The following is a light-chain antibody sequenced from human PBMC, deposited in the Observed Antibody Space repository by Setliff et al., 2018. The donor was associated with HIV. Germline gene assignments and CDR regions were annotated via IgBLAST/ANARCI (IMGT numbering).Light chain of an antibody. J-gene: IGLJ1*01. CDR3: SSYTSSSTV. CDR2: EVS. Sequence: QSALTQPASVSGSPGQSITISCTGTSSDIGTYNLVSWYQQYPGKAPKVMIYEVSKRPSGVSNRFSGSKSGNTASLTISRLQAEDEADYYCSSYTSSSTVFGTGTKVTV. V-gene: IGLV2-14*02. CDR1: SSDIGTYNL.